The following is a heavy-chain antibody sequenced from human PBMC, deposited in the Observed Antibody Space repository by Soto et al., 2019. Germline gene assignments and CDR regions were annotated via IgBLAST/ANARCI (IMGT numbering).Heavy chain of an antibody. J-gene: IGHJ6*02. V-gene: IGHV1-46*01. CDR2: FNPTGDTA. D-gene: IGHD5-18*01. Sequence: ASVKVSCKASGYTFTSYYIHWVRQAPGQGLEWMGIFNPTGDTASYAQKLQGRVTMTRDTSTGTAYMELGSLRSGDTAVYYCARGGRIVDTGIGYYYYHAMDVWGQGTTVTVSS. CDR3: ARGGRIVDTGIGYYYYHAMDV. CDR1: GYTFTSYY.